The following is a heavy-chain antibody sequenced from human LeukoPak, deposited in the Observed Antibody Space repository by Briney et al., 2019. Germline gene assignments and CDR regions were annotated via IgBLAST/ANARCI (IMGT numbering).Heavy chain of an antibody. CDR2: VYTSGST. CDR1: GGSISSGSCY. D-gene: IGHD4-23*01. V-gene: IGHV4-61*02. CDR3: ARDGGNSYYYYYYMDV. J-gene: IGHJ6*03. Sequence: SETLSITCTVSGGSISSGSCYWSWIRQPAGKGLEWIRRVYTSGSTNYNPSLKSRVTILVDTSKNQFSLKLSSVTAADTAVYYCARDGGNSYYYYYYMDVWGKGTTVTISS.